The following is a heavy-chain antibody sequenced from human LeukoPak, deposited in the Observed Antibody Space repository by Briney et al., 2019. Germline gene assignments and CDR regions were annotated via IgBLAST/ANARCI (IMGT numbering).Heavy chain of an antibody. CDR3: GRHRAYDLFDP. J-gene: IGHJ5*02. V-gene: IGHV4-59*08. CDR1: GGSISSYY. Sequence: SEALSLTCTVSGGSISSYYWSWIRQPPGKGLEWIGYIYYSGSTNYNPSLKSRVTISVDTSKNQFSLNLSSVTAADTAVYYCGRHRAYDLFDPWGQGTLVTVSS. CDR2: IYYSGST. D-gene: IGHD3-3*01.